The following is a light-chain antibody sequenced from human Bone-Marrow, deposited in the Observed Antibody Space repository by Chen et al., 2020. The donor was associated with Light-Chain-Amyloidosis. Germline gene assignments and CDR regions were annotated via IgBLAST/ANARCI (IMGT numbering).Light chain of an antibody. CDR1: KLGDKY. CDR3: QVWDRSSDRPV. Sequence: SYELTQPPSVSESPGQTARITCSGDKLGDKYACWYQQKPGQSPVLVIYQDSERPSGIPERFSGSNSGNTATLTISRVQAGDEADYYCQVWDRSSDRPVFGGGTKLTVL. CDR2: QDS. J-gene: IGLJ3*02. V-gene: IGLV3-1*01.